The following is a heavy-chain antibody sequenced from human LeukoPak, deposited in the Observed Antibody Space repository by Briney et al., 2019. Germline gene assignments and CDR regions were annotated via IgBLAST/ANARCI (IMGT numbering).Heavy chain of an antibody. CDR2: LIPIFGTA. Sequence: GASVKVSCKASGGTFSSYAISWVRQAPGQGLEWMGGLIPIFGTANYAQKFQGRVTITTDESTSTAYMELSSLRSEDTAVCYCARAGFDWLSAGAYYYYYMDVWGKGTTVTVSS. D-gene: IGHD3-9*01. J-gene: IGHJ6*03. V-gene: IGHV1-69*05. CDR1: GGTFSSYA. CDR3: ARAGFDWLSAGAYYYYYMDV.